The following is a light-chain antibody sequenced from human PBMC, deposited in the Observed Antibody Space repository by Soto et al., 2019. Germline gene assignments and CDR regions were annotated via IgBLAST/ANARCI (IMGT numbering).Light chain of an antibody. Sequence: EIVMTQSPATLSVSPGERATLSCRASQSVSSNLAWYQQKPGQAPRLLIYGASTRATGIPARFSGSGSGTEFTLTISSLEPEDFAIYYCQQRHSWPITFGQGTRLEIK. CDR3: QQRHSWPIT. CDR1: QSVSSN. J-gene: IGKJ5*01. CDR2: GAS. V-gene: IGKV3D-15*01.